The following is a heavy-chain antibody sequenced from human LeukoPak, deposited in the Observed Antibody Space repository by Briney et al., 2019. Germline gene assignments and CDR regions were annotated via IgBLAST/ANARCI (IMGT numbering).Heavy chain of an antibody. V-gene: IGHV4-39*01. CDR2: IYDSGST. CDR1: GGSISSSSYY. J-gene: IGHJ4*02. D-gene: IGHD2-21*01. Sequence: TTSETLSLTCTVSGGSISSSSYYWGWIRQPPGKGLEWIGSIYDSGSTYYNPSLKSRVTISVDTSKNQFSLKLSSVTAADTAVYYCARHSSTGLIEDYFDYWGQGTLVTVSS. CDR3: ARHSSTGLIEDYFDY.